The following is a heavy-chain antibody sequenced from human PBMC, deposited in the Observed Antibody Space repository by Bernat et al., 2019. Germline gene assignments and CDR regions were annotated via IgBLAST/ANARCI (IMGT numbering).Heavy chain of an antibody. V-gene: IGHV3-21*01. D-gene: IGHD3-22*01. J-gene: IGHJ3*02. Sequence: EVQLVESGGGLVKPGGSLRLSCAASGFTFSSYSMNWVRQAPGKGLEWVSSISSSSSYIYYAESVKGRFTIYRDNAKNSLYLQMNSLRAEDTAVYYCAREDRDTMIVVVSDAFDIWGQGTMVTVSS. CDR2: ISSSSSYI. CDR3: AREDRDTMIVVVSDAFDI. CDR1: GFTFSSYS.